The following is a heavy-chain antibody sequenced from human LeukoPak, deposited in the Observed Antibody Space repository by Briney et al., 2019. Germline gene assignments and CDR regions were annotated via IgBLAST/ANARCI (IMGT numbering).Heavy chain of an antibody. V-gene: IGHV3-53*01. J-gene: IGHJ3*02. D-gene: IGHD2-2*01. CDR2: IYSGGST. CDR3: AGQYCSSTSCPNDAFDI. CDR1: GFTVSSNY. Sequence: GGSLRLSCAASGFTVSSNYMSWVRQAPGKGLEWVSVIYSGGSTYYADSVKGRFTISRDNSKNTLYLQMNSLRAEDTAVYYCAGQYCSSTSCPNDAFDIWGQGTMVTVSS.